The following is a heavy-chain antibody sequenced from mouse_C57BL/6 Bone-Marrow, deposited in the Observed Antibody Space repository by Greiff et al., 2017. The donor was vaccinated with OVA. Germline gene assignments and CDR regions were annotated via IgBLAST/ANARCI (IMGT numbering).Heavy chain of an antibody. V-gene: IGHV14-4*01. Sequence: VQLQQSGAELVRPGASVKLSCTASGFNIKDDYMHWVKQRPEQGLEWIGWIDPENGDTEYASKFQGKATITADTSSNTAYLQLSSLTSEDTAVYYYTTYDGYPAGFAYWGQGTLVTVSA. CDR1: GFNIKDDY. CDR3: TTYDGYPAGFAY. J-gene: IGHJ3*01. CDR2: IDPENGDT. D-gene: IGHD2-3*01.